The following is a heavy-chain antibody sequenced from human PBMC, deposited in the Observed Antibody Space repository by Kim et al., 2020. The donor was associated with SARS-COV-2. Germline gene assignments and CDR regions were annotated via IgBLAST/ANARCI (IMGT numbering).Heavy chain of an antibody. CDR3: TRFPAAPSNYGMDV. V-gene: IGHV3-73*01. Sequence: GGSLRPSCAASGFTFSGSAMHWVRQASGKGLEWVGRIRSKANNYATAYAASVKGRFTISRDDSKNTAWLQLDGLKTEDTAVYYCTRFPAAPSNYGMDVWGQGTTVTVSS. CDR1: GFTFSGSA. J-gene: IGHJ6*02. D-gene: IGHD2-2*01. CDR2: IRSKANNYAT.